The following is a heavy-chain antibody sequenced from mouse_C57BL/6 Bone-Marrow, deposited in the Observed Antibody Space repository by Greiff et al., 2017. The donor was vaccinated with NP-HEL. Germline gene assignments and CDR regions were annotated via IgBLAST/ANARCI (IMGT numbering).Heavy chain of an antibody. J-gene: IGHJ2*01. CDR1: GFTFSSYT. CDR3: ARHETVVAVDY. D-gene: IGHD1-1*01. Sequence: EVQRVESGGGLVKPGGSLKLSCAASGFTFSSYTMSWVRQTPEKRLEWVATISGGGGNTYYPDSVKGRFTISRDNAKNTLYLQMSSLRSEDTALYYCARHETVVAVDYWGQGTTLTVSS. CDR2: ISGGGGNT. V-gene: IGHV5-9*01.